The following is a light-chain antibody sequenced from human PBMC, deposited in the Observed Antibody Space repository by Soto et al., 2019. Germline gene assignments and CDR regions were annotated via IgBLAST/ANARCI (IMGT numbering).Light chain of an antibody. J-gene: IGKJ5*01. CDR2: GAS. CDR1: QSMSNN. Sequence: SPATLSVSPGERDTLSCRASQSMSNNLAWYQQKPGQAPRLLIYGASTRYTGIPDRFSGSGSGTEFTLTISSLQSEDFAIYYCQQYHNWPPFTFGQGTRLEIK. CDR3: QQYHNWPPFT. V-gene: IGKV3-15*01.